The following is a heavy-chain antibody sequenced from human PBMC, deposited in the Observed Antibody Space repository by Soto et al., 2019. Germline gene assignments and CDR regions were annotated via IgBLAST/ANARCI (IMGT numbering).Heavy chain of an antibody. V-gene: IGHV3-23*04. J-gene: IGHJ4*02. Sequence: EVQLVESGGGLVQPGRSLRLSCAAPGFTFDDYAMHWVRQAPGKGLEWVSGISGSGGSTYYADSVKGRFTISRDNSKNTLYLQMNSLRAEDTAVYYCAKDEGGSPWDYWGQGTLVTVSS. CDR1: GFTFDDYA. D-gene: IGHD3-16*01. CDR2: ISGSGGST. CDR3: AKDEGGSPWDY.